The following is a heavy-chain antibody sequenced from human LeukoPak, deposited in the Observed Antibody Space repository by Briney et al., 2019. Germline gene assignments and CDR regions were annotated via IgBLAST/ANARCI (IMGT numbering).Heavy chain of an antibody. Sequence: GGPLRLSFAAPGFTYDDYAMLWVRQAPAKGLGWVSGISWNSGSIGYADSVKGRFTISRDNAKNSLYLQMNSLRAEDTALYYCAKVGGSSWSNAFDIWGQGTMVTVSS. J-gene: IGHJ3*02. CDR2: ISWNSGSI. CDR1: GFTYDDYA. CDR3: AKVGGSSWSNAFDI. D-gene: IGHD6-13*01. V-gene: IGHV3-9*01.